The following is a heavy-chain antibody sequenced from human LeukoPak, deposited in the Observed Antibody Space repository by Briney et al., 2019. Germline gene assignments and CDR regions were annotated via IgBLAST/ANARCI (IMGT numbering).Heavy chain of an antibody. V-gene: IGHV1-8*01. Sequence: GASVKVSCKASGYTFTSYDINWVRQATGQGLEWMGWMNPNSGNTGYAQKFQGRVTMTRNTSISTAYMELSSLRSEDTAVYYCARGLFHYDSSGRDCMDVWGKGTTVTVSS. D-gene: IGHD3-22*01. CDR2: MNPNSGNT. CDR1: GYTFTSYD. CDR3: ARGLFHYDSSGRDCMDV. J-gene: IGHJ6*03.